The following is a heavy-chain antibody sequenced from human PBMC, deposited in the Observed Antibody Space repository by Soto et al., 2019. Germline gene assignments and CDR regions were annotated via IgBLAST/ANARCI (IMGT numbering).Heavy chain of an antibody. CDR1: GGTFSTYT. Sequence: QVQLVQSGAEVKKPGSSVKVSCKASGGTFSTYTITWVRQAPGQGLEWMGRIIPIIGTINYAQKFQGRVTTSADKFTGTAYMELTGLRSDDTAVYYCAGDPDSHYNDSHASSYPWGQGTLVTVSS. J-gene: IGHJ5*02. CDR2: IIPIIGTI. D-gene: IGHD4-4*01. V-gene: IGHV1-69*08. CDR3: AGDPDSHYNDSHASSYP.